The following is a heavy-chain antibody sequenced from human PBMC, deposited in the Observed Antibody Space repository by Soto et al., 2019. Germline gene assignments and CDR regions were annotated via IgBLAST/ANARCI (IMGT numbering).Heavy chain of an antibody. J-gene: IGHJ4*02. Sequence: EVQLLESGGGLVQPGGSLRLSCAASGFTFSSYAMSWVRQAPGKGLEWVSAISNSGGSAYYADSVKGRFTISRDNSKNTLYLQMNSLRAEDTAVYYCAKLSGSRIGQFDYWGQGTLVTVSS. CDR1: GFTFSSYA. CDR2: ISNSGGSA. CDR3: AKLSGSRIGQFDY. D-gene: IGHD1-26*01. V-gene: IGHV3-23*01.